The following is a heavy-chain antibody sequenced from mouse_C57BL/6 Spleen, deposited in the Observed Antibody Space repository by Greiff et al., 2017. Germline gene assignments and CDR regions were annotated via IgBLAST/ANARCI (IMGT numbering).Heavy chain of an antibody. D-gene: IGHD6-1*01. CDR1: GYSITSGYY. V-gene: IGHV3-6*01. CDR2: ISYDGSN. CDR3: ARKDYLYSFDY. Sequence: VQLQQSGPGLVKPSQSLSLTCSVTGYSITSGYYWNWIRQFPGNKLEGMGYISYDGSNNYNPSLNNRISITREKSKNQFFLKLNSITTEDTAPYSCARKDYLYSFDYWGQGTTLTVSS. J-gene: IGHJ2*01.